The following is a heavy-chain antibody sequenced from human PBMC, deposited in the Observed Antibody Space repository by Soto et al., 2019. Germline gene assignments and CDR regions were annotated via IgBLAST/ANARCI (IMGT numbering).Heavy chain of an antibody. CDR3: ARGRGGYYYYYFGMDV. V-gene: IGHV4-34*01. Sequence: SETLSLTCAVYGGSFSGYYWSWIRQPPGKGLEWIGEINHSGSTNYNPSLKSRVTISVDTSKNQFSLKLSSVTAADTAVYYCARGRGGYYYYYFGMDVWGQGTTVTVSS. CDR2: INHSGST. D-gene: IGHD3-16*01. J-gene: IGHJ6*02. CDR1: GGSFSGYY.